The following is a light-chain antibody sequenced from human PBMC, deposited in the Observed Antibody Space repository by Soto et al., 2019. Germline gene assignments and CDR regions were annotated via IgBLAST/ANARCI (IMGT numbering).Light chain of an antibody. Sequence: EIVMTQSPATLAVSPGEGATLSCRASQSVSSNLAWYQQKPGQAPRLLIFGASTRATGIPARFSGSRSGTELTLTINSLQSEDFAVYYCQQYKNWPPSWTFGQGTKVGMK. J-gene: IGKJ1*01. CDR2: GAS. CDR1: QSVSSN. V-gene: IGKV3-15*01. CDR3: QQYKNWPPSWT.